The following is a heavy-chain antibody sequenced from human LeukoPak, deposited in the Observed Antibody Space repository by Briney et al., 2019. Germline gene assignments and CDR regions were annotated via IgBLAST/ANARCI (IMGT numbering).Heavy chain of an antibody. CDR1: GFTFSSYS. D-gene: IGHD3-16*01. CDR2: ISSSSSTI. V-gene: IGHV3-48*04. Sequence: GGSLRLSCAASGFTFSSYSMNWVRQAPGKGLEWVSYISSSSSTIYYADSVKGRFTISRDNAKNSLYLQMNSLRAEDTAVYYCARVGGSSNFDYWGQGTLVTVSS. J-gene: IGHJ4*02. CDR3: ARVGGSSNFDY.